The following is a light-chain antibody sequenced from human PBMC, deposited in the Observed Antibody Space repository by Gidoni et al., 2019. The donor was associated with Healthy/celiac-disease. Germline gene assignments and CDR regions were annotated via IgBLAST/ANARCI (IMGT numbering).Light chain of an antibody. V-gene: IGKV1-5*01. CDR3: QQYNSYSRT. Sequence: IQMTQSPSTLSASVGDRVTITCLARQSISSWLAWYQQQPGKAPKLLIYDASSLESGVPSRFSGSGSGTEFTLTISSLQPDDFATYYCQQYNSYSRTFGQGTKVEIK. J-gene: IGKJ1*01. CDR1: QSISSW. CDR2: DAS.